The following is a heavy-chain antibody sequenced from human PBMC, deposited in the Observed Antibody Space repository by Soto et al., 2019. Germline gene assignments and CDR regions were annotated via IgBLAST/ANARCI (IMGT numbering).Heavy chain of an antibody. CDR2: ISSSSSYI. CDR3: AREEYYDSAAFLDY. J-gene: IGHJ4*02. D-gene: IGHD3-22*01. CDR1: GFTFISYS. V-gene: IGHV3-21*01. Sequence: WGSLRLSCAASGFTFISYSINFFRHSPGKGLEWVSSISSSSSYIYYADSVKGRFTISRDNAKNSLYLQMNSLRAEDTAVYYCAREEYYDSAAFLDYWGQGTLVTVSS.